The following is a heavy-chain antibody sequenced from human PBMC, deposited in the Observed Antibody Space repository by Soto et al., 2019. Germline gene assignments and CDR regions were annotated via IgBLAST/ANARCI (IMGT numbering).Heavy chain of an antibody. V-gene: IGHV4-34*01. Sequence: QVQLHQWGAGLLKPSETLSLTCDVYGGSFSAYSWTWIRQPPGKGLEWIGEINHSGYTNFNPSLKSRVTISRDTSMKRFSLRLTYVTAADTGLYYCSRGAYLAYWGQGTLVTVSS. CDR3: SRGAYLAY. CDR2: INHSGYT. D-gene: IGHD3-10*01. J-gene: IGHJ4*02. CDR1: GGSFSAYS.